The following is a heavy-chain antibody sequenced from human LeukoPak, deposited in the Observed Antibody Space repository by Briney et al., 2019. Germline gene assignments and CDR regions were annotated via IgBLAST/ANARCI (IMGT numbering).Heavy chain of an antibody. D-gene: IGHD1-26*01. J-gene: IGHJ4*02. CDR2: IKYDGDEK. Sequence: PGGSLRLSCAASGFTFSSYWMTWVRQAPGKGLEWVATIKYDGDEKYYVDSVTGRFTISRDNAKNSLYLQMNSLTAEDTAVYYCVRESFSRGGFNWGQGTLVSVSS. CDR1: GFTFSSYW. CDR3: VRESFSRGGFN. V-gene: IGHV3-7*01.